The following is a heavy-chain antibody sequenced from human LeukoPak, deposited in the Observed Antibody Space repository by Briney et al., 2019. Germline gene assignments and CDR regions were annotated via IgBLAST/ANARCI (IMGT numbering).Heavy chain of an antibody. V-gene: IGHV1-69*13. Sequence: SVKVSCKASGYTFTSYGITWVRQAPGQGLEWMGGIIPIFGTANYAQKFQGRVTITADESTSTAYMELSSLRSEDTAVYYCATDMTTVTTSDYWGQGTLVTVSS. CDR1: GYTFTSYG. J-gene: IGHJ4*02. CDR3: ATDMTTVTTSDY. CDR2: IIPIFGTA. D-gene: IGHD4-17*01.